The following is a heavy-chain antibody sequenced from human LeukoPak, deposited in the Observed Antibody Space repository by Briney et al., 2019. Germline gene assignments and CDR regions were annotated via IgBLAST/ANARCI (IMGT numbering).Heavy chain of an antibody. CDR3: ARPYFYDSRIDP. V-gene: IGHV4-30-4*01. D-gene: IGHD3-22*01. CDR2: MYYSGST. Sequence: SQTLSLTCTVSGGSISSGDYYWSWIRQPPGKGLEWIAYMYYSGSTYYNPSLKSRITMSADTSKNQLSLKLSSVTAADTAVYYCARPYFYDSRIDPWGQGILVTVSS. J-gene: IGHJ5*02. CDR1: GGSISSGDYY.